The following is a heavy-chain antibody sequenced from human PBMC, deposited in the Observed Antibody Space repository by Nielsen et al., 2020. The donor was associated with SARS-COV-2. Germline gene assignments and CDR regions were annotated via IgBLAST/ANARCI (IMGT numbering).Heavy chain of an antibody. CDR2: INQSGST. D-gene: IGHD3-10*01. Sequence: SETLSLTCAVYGGSFSGYYWSWIRQPPGKGLEWIGEINQSGSTNYNPSLKSRVTISGDTSKNQFSLKLSSVTAADTAVYYCASVLLQTTFSAFDIWGQGTMVTVSS. V-gene: IGHV4-34*01. CDR3: ASVLLQTTFSAFDI. J-gene: IGHJ3*02. CDR1: GGSFSGYY.